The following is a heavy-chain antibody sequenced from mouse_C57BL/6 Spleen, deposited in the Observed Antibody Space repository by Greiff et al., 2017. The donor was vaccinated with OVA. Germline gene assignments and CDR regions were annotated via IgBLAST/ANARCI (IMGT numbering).Heavy chain of an antibody. Sequence: VQLKESGPELVKPGASVKMSCKASGYTFTDYNMHWVKPSHGKSLEWIGYINPNNGGTSYNQKFKGKATLTVNKSSSTAYMELRSLTSEDSAVYYCARVPYYYGSTNFDYWGQGTTLTVSS. V-gene: IGHV1-22*01. J-gene: IGHJ2*01. CDR1: GYTFTDYN. CDR3: ARVPYYYGSTNFDY. D-gene: IGHD1-1*01. CDR2: INPNNGGT.